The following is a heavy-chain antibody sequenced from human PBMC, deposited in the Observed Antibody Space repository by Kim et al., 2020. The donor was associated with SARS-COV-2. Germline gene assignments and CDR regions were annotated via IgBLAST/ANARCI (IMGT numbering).Heavy chain of an antibody. Sequence: SETLSLTCAVSGGSISSSNWWSWVRQPPGKGLEWIGEIYHSGSTNYNPSLKSRVTISVDKSKNQFSLKLSSVTAADTAVYYCARVVVVVAAYAFDIWGQGTMVTVSS. D-gene: IGHD2-15*01. CDR1: GGSISSSNW. V-gene: IGHV4-4*02. CDR3: ARVVVVVAAYAFDI. J-gene: IGHJ3*02. CDR2: IYHSGST.